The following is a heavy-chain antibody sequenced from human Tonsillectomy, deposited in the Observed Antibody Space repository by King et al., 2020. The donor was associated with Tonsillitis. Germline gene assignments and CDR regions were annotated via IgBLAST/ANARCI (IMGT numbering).Heavy chain of an antibody. CDR1: GFTFSSYG. CDR3: ASDIAAAGTTKYYGMDV. Sequence: VQLVESGGGVVQPGRSLRLSCAASGFTFSSYGMHWVRQAPGKGLEWVAVIWYDGSNKYYADSGRDRFTISRDNSKNTLYLQMNSLRAEDTAVYYCASDIAAAGTTKYYGMDVWGQGTTVTVSS. D-gene: IGHD6-13*01. CDR2: IWYDGSNK. J-gene: IGHJ6*02. V-gene: IGHV3-33*01.